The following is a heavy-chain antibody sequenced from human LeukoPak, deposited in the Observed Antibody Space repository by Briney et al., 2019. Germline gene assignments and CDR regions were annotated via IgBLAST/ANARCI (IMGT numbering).Heavy chain of an antibody. V-gene: IGHV3-30*18. D-gene: IGHD1-26*01. CDR2: ISYDGSNK. Sequence: GRSLRLSCAASGFTFSNYGMHWVRQAPGKGLEWVAVISYDGSNKYYADSVKGRFTISRDNSKNTLYLQMNSLRAEDTAVYYCAKIVGATAGYFDYWGQGTLVTVSS. CDR3: AKIVGATAGYFDY. CDR1: GFTFSNYG. J-gene: IGHJ4*02.